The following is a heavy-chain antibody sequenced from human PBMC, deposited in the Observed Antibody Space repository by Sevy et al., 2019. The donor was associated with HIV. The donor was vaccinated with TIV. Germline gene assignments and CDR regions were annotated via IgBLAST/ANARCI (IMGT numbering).Heavy chain of an antibody. CDR3: ARDRSSGWYSWFDP. V-gene: IGHV1-18*01. J-gene: IGHJ5*02. CDR1: GYTFTSYG. D-gene: IGHD6-19*01. Sequence: ASVKVSCKASGYTFTSYGISWVRQAPGQGLEWMGWISAYNGNTNDAQKLQGRVTMTTDTSTSTAYMELRSLRSDDTAVYYCARDRSSGWYSWFDPWGQGTLVTVSS. CDR2: ISAYNGNT.